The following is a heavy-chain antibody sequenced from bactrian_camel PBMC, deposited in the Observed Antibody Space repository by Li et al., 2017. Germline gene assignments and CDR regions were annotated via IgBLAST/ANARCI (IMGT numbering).Heavy chain of an antibody. J-gene: IGHJ4*01. V-gene: IGHV3S1*01. D-gene: IGHD2*01. CDR1: GNIRSWHC. Sequence: QVQLVESGGGSVQAGGSLRLSCLVSGNIRSWHCLTWFRQAPGKEREGIARITAGGGSPAYADSVKGRFTISQDDVKNVLQMNNLKPEDTAMYYCAVHFGSTYCLVSSAWYDHSGQGTQVTVS. CDR2: ITAGGGSP. CDR3: AVHFGSTYCLVSSAWYDH.